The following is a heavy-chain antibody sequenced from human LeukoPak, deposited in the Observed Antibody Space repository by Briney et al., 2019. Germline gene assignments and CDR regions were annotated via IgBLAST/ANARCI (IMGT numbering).Heavy chain of an antibody. J-gene: IGHJ6*02. Sequence: GGSLRLSCSASGFTFDDYAMHWVRQAPGKGLEWVSGITWNRDNIGYGDSVKGRFTISRDNVKNALYLQMNSLRPEDTALYYCAKDLGSAITSALVLDVWGQGTTVIVSS. V-gene: IGHV3-9*01. CDR2: ITWNRDNI. CDR3: AKDLGSAITSALVLDV. CDR1: GFTFDDYA. D-gene: IGHD2-15*01.